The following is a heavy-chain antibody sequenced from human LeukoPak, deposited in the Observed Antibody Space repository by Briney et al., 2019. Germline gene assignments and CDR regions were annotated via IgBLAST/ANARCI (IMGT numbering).Heavy chain of an antibody. CDR2: INYSGDT. J-gene: IGHJ6*03. CDR3: ARENSSGWYRGYYYYMDV. Sequence: SETLSLTCTVSGASINSDYWTWVRQPPGKGLEWIAYINYSGDTNYNPSLESRVTISLDTSKNQFSLKLSSVTAADTAVYYCARENSSGWYRGYYYYMDVWGKGTTVTVSS. CDR1: GASINSDY. D-gene: IGHD6-19*01. V-gene: IGHV4-59*12.